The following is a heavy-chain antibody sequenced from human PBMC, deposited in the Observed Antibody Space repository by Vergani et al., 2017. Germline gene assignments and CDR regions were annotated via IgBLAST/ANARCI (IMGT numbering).Heavy chain of an antibody. CDR2: IIPIFGTA. CDR3: ARDHAMVTGYYYYMDV. D-gene: IGHD5-18*01. J-gene: IGHJ6*03. CDR1: GYTFTSYD. Sequence: QVQLVQSGAEVKKPGASVKVSCKASGYTFTSYDINWVRQATGQGLEWMGGIIPIFGTANYAQKFQGRVTITADESTSTAYMELSSLRSEDTAVYYCARDHAMVTGYYYYMDVWGKGTTVTVSS. V-gene: IGHV1-69*01.